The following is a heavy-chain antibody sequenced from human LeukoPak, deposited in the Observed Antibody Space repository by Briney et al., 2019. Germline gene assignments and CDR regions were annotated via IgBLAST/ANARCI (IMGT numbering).Heavy chain of an antibody. D-gene: IGHD3-10*01. CDR2: IYTTGTT. Sequence: SETLSLTCSVCGGSIHSYYWGWVRQPAGKGLAWTGRIYTTGTTNYSPSLKRRLSMSLDTSKNQFSLTLTSVTAADTAVYYCGRQGYTASYYFVDYWSPGTLVTVSS. J-gene: IGHJ4*02. V-gene: IGHV4-4*07. CDR1: GGSIHSYY. CDR3: GRQGYTASYYFVDY.